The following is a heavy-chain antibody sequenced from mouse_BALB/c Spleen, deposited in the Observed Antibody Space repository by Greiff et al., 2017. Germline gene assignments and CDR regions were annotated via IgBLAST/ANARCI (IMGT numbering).Heavy chain of an antibody. CDR2: IWGGGST. CDR1: GFSLSRYS. V-gene: IGHV2-6-4*01. J-gene: IGHJ4*01. Sequence: VNVVESGPGLVAPSQSLSITCTVSGFSLSRYSVHWVRQPPGKGLEWLGMIWGGGSTDYNSALKSRLSISKDNSKSQVFLKMNSLQTDDTAMYYCARNSDGYDAMDYWGQGTSVTVSS. CDR3: ARNSDGYDAMDY. D-gene: IGHD1-2*01.